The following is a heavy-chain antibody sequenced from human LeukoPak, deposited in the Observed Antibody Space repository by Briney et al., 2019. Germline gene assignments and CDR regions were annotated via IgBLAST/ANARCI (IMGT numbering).Heavy chain of an antibody. CDR1: GDSISSSRYY. J-gene: IGHJ4*02. CDR3: ARSSGYSPRYFDY. D-gene: IGHD3-22*01. CDR2: IYYGGST. V-gene: IGHV4-39*01. Sequence: KPSETLSLTCTVSGDSISSSRYYWGWIRQPPGKGLEWIGNIYYGGSTYSNPSLKSRVTISVDTSKNQFSLKLYSVTAADTAVYYCARSSGYSPRYFDYWGQGTLVTVSS.